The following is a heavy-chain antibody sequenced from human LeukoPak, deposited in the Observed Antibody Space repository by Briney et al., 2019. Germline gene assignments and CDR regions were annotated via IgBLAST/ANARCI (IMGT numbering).Heavy chain of an antibody. D-gene: IGHD2-15*01. Sequence: PSETLSLTCAVYGGSFSGYYWSWLRQPPGKGLEWIGEINHSGSTKYNASLKTRVTISVDTSKNQFSLKLSSVTAADTAVYYCAIGYCSGGTCQVFDFWGQGTLVTVSS. V-gene: IGHV4-34*01. CDR1: GGSFSGYY. CDR3: AIGYCSGGTCQVFDF. CDR2: INHSGST. J-gene: IGHJ4*02.